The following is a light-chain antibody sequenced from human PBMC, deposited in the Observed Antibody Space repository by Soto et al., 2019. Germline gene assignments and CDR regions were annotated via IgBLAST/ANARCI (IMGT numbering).Light chain of an antibody. J-gene: IGLJ1*01. CDR1: SSDVGGYNY. CDR2: DVS. Sequence: QSALTQPASVSGSPGQSITISRTGTSSDVGGYNYVSWYQHHPGKAPKHMIHDVSNRPSGVSNRFSGSKSGNTASLTISGLQAEDEADYYCSSYIPNNSTYVFGTGTKLTVL. CDR3: SSYIPNNSTYV. V-gene: IGLV2-14*03.